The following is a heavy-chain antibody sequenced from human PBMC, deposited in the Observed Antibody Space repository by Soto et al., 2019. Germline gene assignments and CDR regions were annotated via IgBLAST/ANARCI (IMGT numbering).Heavy chain of an antibody. J-gene: IGHJ4*02. CDR2: IYSNGRT. Sequence: LSLTCTVSGGSISSYYWTWIRQPPGKGLEWIGYIYSNGRTNYNPSLKSRVTISVDTSKDQFSLKLRSVTAADTAVYYCTSGVNWNDVSDYWGQGTLVTVSS. CDR1: GGSISSYY. D-gene: IGHD1-1*01. CDR3: TSGVNWNDVSDY. V-gene: IGHV4-59*01.